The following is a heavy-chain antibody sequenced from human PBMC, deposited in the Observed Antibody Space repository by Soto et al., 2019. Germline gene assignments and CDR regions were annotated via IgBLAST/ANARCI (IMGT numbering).Heavy chain of an antibody. Sequence: QVQLQESGPGLVKPSETLSLICTVSGGPIRNYYWSWIRQPPGKGLEWIGYIYDTESTNYNPSLKSRVTRSVNTSKSQFALTVNPVTATDTAVYNCARGQMTYTSGPEAYWGQGTLVTVSS. CDR1: GGPIRNYY. CDR2: IYDTEST. CDR3: ARGQMTYTSGPEAY. V-gene: IGHV4-59*01. D-gene: IGHD2-2*02. J-gene: IGHJ4*02.